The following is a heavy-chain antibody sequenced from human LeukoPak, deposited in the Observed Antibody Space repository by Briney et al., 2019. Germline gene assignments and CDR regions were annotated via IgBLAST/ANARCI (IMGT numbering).Heavy chain of an antibody. CDR2: IWYDGTNK. Sequence: GGSLRLSCAASGFTFSNYGMHWVRQAPGKGLEWVAVIWYDGTNKYYADSVKGRFTISRDNSKNTLYLQMNSLRAEDTAVYYCARDREQTSYDSAAFDIWGHETMVTVSS. CDR1: GFTFSNYG. CDR3: ARDREQTSYDSAAFDI. D-gene: IGHD3-22*01. J-gene: IGHJ3*02. V-gene: IGHV3-33*01.